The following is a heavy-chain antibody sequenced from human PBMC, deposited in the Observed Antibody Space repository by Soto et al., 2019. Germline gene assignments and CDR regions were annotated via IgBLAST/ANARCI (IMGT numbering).Heavy chain of an antibody. CDR1: GFTFSSYA. CDR2: ISYDGSNK. CDR3: ARDRVKEVLVPRRWTGFYYYHGMDV. V-gene: IGHV3-30-3*01. D-gene: IGHD1-1*01. J-gene: IGHJ6*02. Sequence: QVQLVESGGGVVQPGRSLRLSCAASGFTFSSYAMHWVRQAPGKGLEWVAVISYDGSNKYYADSVKGRFTISRDNSKNTLYLQMNSLRAEDTAVYYCARDRVKEVLVPRRWTGFYYYHGMDVWGQGTTVTVSS.